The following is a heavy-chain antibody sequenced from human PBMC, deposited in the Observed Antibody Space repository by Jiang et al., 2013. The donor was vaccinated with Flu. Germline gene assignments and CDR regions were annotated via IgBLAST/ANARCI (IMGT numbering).Heavy chain of an antibody. CDR2: TYYRSKWYN. J-gene: IGHJ4*02. V-gene: IGHV6-1*01. D-gene: IGHD2-8*01. CDR3: ARTNNGFIDF. CDR1: GDSVSSDIAA. Sequence: QTLSLTCAISGDSVSSDIAAWNWIRQSPSRGLEWLGRTYYRSKWYNSYAVFVKSRVTINPDTSKNQFSLQVNSVTPEDTAVYYCARTNNGFIDFWGQGTLVTVSS.